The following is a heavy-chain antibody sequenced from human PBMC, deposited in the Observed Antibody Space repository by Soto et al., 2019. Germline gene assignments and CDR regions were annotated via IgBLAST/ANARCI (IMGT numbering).Heavy chain of an antibody. CDR3: TRGRREIVGAYGLDV. J-gene: IGHJ6*02. D-gene: IGHD5-12*01. CDR2: IIPIFGTA. Sequence: QVQLVQSGAAVKKPGSSVKVSCKASGGTFSNYAMTWVRQAPGQGLEWMGGIIPIFGTANYAQKFQGRVTITADESTSTAYMELSSLRSDDTAVYYCTRGRREIVGAYGLDVWGQGTTVTVSS. V-gene: IGHV1-69*12. CDR1: GGTFSNYA.